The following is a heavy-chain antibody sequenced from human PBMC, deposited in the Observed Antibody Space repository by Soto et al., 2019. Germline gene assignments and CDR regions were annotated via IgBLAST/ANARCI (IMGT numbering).Heavy chain of an antibody. CDR1: GCSISSYY. CDR3: ARQFDYYGSGSPPLFDY. D-gene: IGHD3-10*01. J-gene: IGHJ4*02. V-gene: IGHV4-59*08. CDR2: IYYSGST. Sequence: SETLSLTCTVSGCSISSYYWSWIRQPPGKGLEWIGYIYYSGSTNYNPSLKSRVTISVDTSKNQFSLKLSSVTAADTAEYYCARQFDYYGSGSPPLFDYWGQGTLVTVSS.